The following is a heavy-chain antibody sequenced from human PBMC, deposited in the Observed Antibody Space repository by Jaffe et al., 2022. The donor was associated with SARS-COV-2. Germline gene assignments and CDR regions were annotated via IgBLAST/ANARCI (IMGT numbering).Heavy chain of an antibody. CDR3: ARDRDFWSGGWFDP. J-gene: IGHJ5*02. CDR1: GFTFSSYW. D-gene: IGHD3-3*01. V-gene: IGHV3-7*01. CDR2: IKQDGSEK. Sequence: EVQLVESGGGLVQPGGSLRLSCAASGFTFSSYWMSWVRQAPGKGLEWVANIKQDGSEKYYVDSVKGRFTISRDNAKNSLYLQMNSLRAEDTAVYYCARDRDFWSGGWFDPWGQGTLVTVSS.